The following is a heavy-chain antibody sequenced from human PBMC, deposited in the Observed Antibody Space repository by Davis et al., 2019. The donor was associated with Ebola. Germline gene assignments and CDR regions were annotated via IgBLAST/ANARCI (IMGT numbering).Heavy chain of an antibody. V-gene: IGHV3-49*03. CDR2: IKSKTDGGTT. CDR1: GFTFGDYA. CDR3: TTVHP. D-gene: IGHD4-17*01. Sequence: GESLKISCTASGFTFGDYAMSWFRQAPGKGLEWVGFIKSKTDGGTTDYAAPVKGRFTISRDDSKNTLYLQMNSLKTEDTAVYYCTTVHPWGQGTLVTVSS. J-gene: IGHJ5*02.